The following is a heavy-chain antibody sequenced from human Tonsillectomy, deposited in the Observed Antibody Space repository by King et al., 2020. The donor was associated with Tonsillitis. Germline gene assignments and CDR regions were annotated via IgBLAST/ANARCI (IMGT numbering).Heavy chain of an antibody. CDR3: ATGSAPGGYYAPRRIGSDWFDP. V-gene: IGHV1-24*01. Sequence: QLVQSGAEVKKPGASVKVSCKVSGYTLTELSMHWVRQAPGKGLEWMGGFDPEDGETIYAQKLQGRVTMTEDTSTDTAYMELSSLRSEDTAVYYSATGSAPGGYYAPRRIGSDWFDPWGQGTLVTVSS. CDR2: FDPEDGET. J-gene: IGHJ5*02. D-gene: IGHD3-22*01. CDR1: GYTLTELS.